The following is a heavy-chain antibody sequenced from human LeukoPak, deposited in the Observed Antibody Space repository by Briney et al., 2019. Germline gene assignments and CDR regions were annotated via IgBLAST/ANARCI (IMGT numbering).Heavy chain of an antibody. CDR1: GGSISSSSSDYY. CDR2: ISYSWTT. D-gene: IGHD5-18*01. CDR3: ARHRHSHHYDY. Sequence: KSSETPSLTCSVSGGSISSSSSDYYWGWVRQPPGKGLEWIGSISYSWTTYYNPSLKSRVTISADTSNNQFSLKLTSVTAADTAVYYCARHRHSHHYDYWGQGTLSPSPQ. V-gene: IGHV4-39*01. J-gene: IGHJ4*02.